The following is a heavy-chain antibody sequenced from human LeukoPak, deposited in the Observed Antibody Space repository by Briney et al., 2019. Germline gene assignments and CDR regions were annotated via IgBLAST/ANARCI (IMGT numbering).Heavy chain of an antibody. J-gene: IGHJ3*02. CDR3: AREGANYYGSGSYYAFDI. CDR1: GFSFNYYT. CDR2: ISYDGSNK. Sequence: GGSLRLSCAASGFSFNYYTMHWVRQAPGKGLEWVAVISYDGSNKYYADSVKGRFTISRDNAKNSLYLQMNSLRAEDTAVYYCAREGANYYGSGSYYAFDIWGQGTMVTVSS. D-gene: IGHD3-10*01. V-gene: IGHV3-30-3*01.